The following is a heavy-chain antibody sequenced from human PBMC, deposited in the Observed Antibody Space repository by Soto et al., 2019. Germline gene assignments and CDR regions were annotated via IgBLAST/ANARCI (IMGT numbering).Heavy chain of an antibody. D-gene: IGHD3-10*01. CDR3: ARELFGRSVWFDP. J-gene: IGHJ5*02. CDR1: GGSFSGYY. Sequence: SETLSLTCAVYGGSFSGYYWNWIRQPPGKGLGWIGEINHSGSTNYNPSFKSRVTISVDTSKSQFSLRLSSVTAADTAVYYCARELFGRSVWFDPWGKGTLVTVSS. CDR2: INHSGST. V-gene: IGHV4-34*01.